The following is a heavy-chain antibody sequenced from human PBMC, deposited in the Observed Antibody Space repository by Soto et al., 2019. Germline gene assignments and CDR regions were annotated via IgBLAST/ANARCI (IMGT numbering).Heavy chain of an antibody. Sequence: LRLSCAASAFVFNSYAMHWVRQTPAQGLEWVAVISTDGSNKFYADPVKGRFNISRDNSKNTLYLEMTSLREEDTAMYYCVRDFHSGSYFFDYWGQGTLVTVSS. CDR3: VRDFHSGSYFFDY. J-gene: IGHJ4*02. CDR2: ISTDGSNK. D-gene: IGHD1-26*01. V-gene: IGHV3-30-3*01. CDR1: AFVFNSYA.